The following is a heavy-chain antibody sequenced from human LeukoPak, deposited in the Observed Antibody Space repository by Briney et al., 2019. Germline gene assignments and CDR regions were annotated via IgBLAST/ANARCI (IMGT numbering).Heavy chain of an antibody. Sequence: ASVKLSSKASGYTFTGFYMHSVREAPGQGLGWVGWINTNSGAPNYAQKFQGRVTMTRDTSISTASMELSRLRSDDTAVYYCASYSMYGSGSYYPPWGQGALVTVSS. J-gene: IGHJ5*02. V-gene: IGHV1-2*02. CDR3: ASYSMYGSGSYYPP. CDR1: GYTFTGFY. CDR2: INTNSGAP. D-gene: IGHD3-10*01.